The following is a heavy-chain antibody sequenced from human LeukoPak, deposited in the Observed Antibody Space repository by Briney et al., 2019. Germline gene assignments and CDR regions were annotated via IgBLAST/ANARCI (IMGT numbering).Heavy chain of an antibody. J-gene: IGHJ6*04. CDR3: TRVYYTLLAGYLNQMDV. Sequence: ASVKVSCKVSEYSVTEVAIHWVRQTGEGLEWMGGFHPKDADMIYANKFQGRVTMTQDTSTGTVYMELSSLRSEDTAIYYCTRVYYTLLAGYLNQMDVWGKGTTVTISS. CDR1: EYSVTEVA. V-gene: IGHV1-24*01. D-gene: IGHD3-9*01. CDR2: FHPKDADM.